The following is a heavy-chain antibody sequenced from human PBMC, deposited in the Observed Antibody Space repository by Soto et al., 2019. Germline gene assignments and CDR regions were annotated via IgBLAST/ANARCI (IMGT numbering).Heavy chain of an antibody. J-gene: IGHJ6*02. D-gene: IGHD2-15*01. CDR2: INHSGST. Sequence: PSETLSLTCAVYGGSFSGYYWSWIRQPPGKGLEWIGEINHSGSTNYNPSLKSRVTISVDTSKNQFSLKLSSVTAADTAVYYCARGFRGYCSGGSCYSVVFYYYYYGMDVWGQGTTVTV. V-gene: IGHV4-34*01. CDR3: ARGFRGYCSGGSCYSVVFYYYYYGMDV. CDR1: GGSFSGYY.